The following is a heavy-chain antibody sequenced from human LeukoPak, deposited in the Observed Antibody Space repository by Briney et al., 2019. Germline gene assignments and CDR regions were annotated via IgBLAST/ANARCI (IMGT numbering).Heavy chain of an antibody. CDR3: ANTLLYSSGWDY. CDR2: ISGRGDVT. Sequence: GGSLRLSCTASGITFNNYAMSWVRQAPGKGLEWVSTISGRGDVTYYADSVKGRFTISRDNSKNTLFLQINSLRAEDTAVYYCANTLLYSSGWDYWGQGTLVTVSS. J-gene: IGHJ4*02. CDR1: GITFNNYA. D-gene: IGHD6-19*01. V-gene: IGHV3-23*01.